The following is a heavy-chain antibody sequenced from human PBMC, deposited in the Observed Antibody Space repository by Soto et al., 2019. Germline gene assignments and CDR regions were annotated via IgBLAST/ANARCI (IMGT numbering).Heavy chain of an antibody. Sequence: KPSETLSLTCTASGDSISRSSYYWGWIRQSPGKGPEWIGSIYYTGRSHYNPPLKSRVTISVDTSKNQFSLKLSSVTAADTAVYYCARHYGVYYDILTGYSIFDYWGQGTLVTVSS. V-gene: IGHV4-39*01. CDR1: GDSISRSSYY. CDR3: ARHYGVYYDILTGYSIFDY. D-gene: IGHD3-9*01. J-gene: IGHJ4*02. CDR2: IYYTGRS.